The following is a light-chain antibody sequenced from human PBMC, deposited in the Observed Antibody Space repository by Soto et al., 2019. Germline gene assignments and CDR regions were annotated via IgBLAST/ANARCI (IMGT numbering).Light chain of an antibody. CDR3: QQYNTWPPIT. CDR1: QSVSSN. CDR2: GAS. V-gene: IGKV3-15*01. Sequence: EIVMTQSPATLSLSPGERATLSCSASQSVSSNLAWYQQKPGQAPRLLIYGASIRATGIPARFSGSGSWTEFTLTISSLQSEDFAVYYCQQYNTWPPITFGQGTRLEI. J-gene: IGKJ5*01.